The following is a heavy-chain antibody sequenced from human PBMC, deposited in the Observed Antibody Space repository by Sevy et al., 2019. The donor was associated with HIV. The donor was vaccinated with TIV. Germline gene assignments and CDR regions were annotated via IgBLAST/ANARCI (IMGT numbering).Heavy chain of an antibody. CDR1: GFTVSSNY. J-gene: IGHJ3*02. CDR2: IYSGGNT. Sequence: GGSLRLSCAASGFTVSSNYMSWVRQAPGKGLEWVSVIYSGGNTNYADSVKGRFTISRDNSKNTLYLQMNSLRAGDTAFYYCARVSVYYYDSSGYYTTGNAFDIWGQGTMVTVSS. V-gene: IGHV3-53*01. CDR3: ARVSVYYYDSSGYYTTGNAFDI. D-gene: IGHD3-22*01.